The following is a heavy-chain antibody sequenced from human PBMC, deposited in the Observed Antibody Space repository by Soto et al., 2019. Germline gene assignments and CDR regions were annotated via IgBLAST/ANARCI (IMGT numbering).Heavy chain of an antibody. D-gene: IGHD3-3*01. CDR3: ARALRGDFWSGYRTLGWFDP. J-gene: IGHJ5*02. CDR2: INHSGST. CDR1: GGSFSGYY. Sequence: QVQLQQWGAGLLKPSETLSLTCAVYGGSFSGYYWSWIRQPPGKGLEWIGEINHSGSTNYNPSLKSRVTISVDTSKNQFSLKLSSVTAADTAVYYCARALRGDFWSGYRTLGWFDPLGQGTLVTVSS. V-gene: IGHV4-34*01.